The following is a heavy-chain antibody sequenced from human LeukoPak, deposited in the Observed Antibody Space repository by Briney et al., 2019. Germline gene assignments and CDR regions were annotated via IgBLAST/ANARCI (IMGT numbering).Heavy chain of an antibody. CDR3: ARDAYGSGSHPTPYYYYHYMDV. D-gene: IGHD3-10*01. V-gene: IGHV4-61*02. Sequence: SETLSLTCTVSGGSISSGSYYWSWIRQPAGKGLEWIGRIYTSGSTNYNPSLKSRVTISVDTSKNQFSLKLSSVTAADTAVYYCARDAYGSGSHPTPYYYYHYMDVWGKGTTVTISS. CDR1: GGSISSGSYY. CDR2: IYTSGST. J-gene: IGHJ6*03.